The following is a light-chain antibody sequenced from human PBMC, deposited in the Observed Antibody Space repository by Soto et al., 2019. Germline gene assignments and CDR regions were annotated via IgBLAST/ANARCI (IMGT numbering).Light chain of an antibody. V-gene: IGLV2-8*01. CDR1: SSDVGGYNY. CDR2: EVS. Sequence: QSVLTQPPSASGSPGQSVTISCTGTSSDVGGYNYVSWYQQHPGKAPKLMIYEVSKRPSGVPDRFSGSKSGNTASLTVSGLQAEDEADYYCSSYAGSTNYVFGPGTKVTVL. J-gene: IGLJ1*01. CDR3: SSYAGSTNYV.